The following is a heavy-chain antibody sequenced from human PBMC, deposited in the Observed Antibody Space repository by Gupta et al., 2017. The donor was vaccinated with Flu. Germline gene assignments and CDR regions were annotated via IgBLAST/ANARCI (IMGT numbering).Heavy chain of an antibody. V-gene: IGHV3-43*01. J-gene: IGHJ4*02. CDR2: ISWDSTNA. D-gene: IGHD6-13*01. CDR3: AKEISGSKWTGFDY. Sequence: MHWVRQAPGKGLEWVSLISWDSTNAYYADSVKGRFTISRDNRKNSLYLQMSSLRTEDTAFYYCAKEISGSKWTGFDYWGRGTLVTVSS.